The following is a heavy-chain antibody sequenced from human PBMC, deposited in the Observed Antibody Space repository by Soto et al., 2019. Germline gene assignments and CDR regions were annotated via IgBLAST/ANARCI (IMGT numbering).Heavy chain of an antibody. Sequence: VQLLESGGGLVQPGGSLRLSCAASGFTFSSYAMRWVRQAPVKGLEWVSAISGSGGGTYYADSVKGRFTISRDNSKNTLYLQMNSLRAEDTAVYYCARRGSGSYYDYWGQGTLVTVSS. D-gene: IGHD1-26*01. CDR1: GFTFSSYA. CDR3: ARRGSGSYYDY. V-gene: IGHV3-23*01. J-gene: IGHJ4*02. CDR2: ISGSGGGT.